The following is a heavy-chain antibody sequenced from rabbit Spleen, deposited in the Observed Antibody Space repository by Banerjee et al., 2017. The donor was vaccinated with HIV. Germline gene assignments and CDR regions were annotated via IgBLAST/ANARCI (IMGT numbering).Heavy chain of an antibody. V-gene: IGHV1S40*01. J-gene: IGHJ6*01. D-gene: IGHD8-1*01. CDR2: IRTNDEFI. CDR3: ARDAGTSFSTYGMDL. CDR1: GFDFSSSYW. Sequence: QSLEESGGDLVKPGASLTLTCKASGFDFSSSYWICWVRQAPGKGLEWIACIRTNDEFIYYASWAKGRFTISKTSSTTVTLQMTSLTVADTATYFCARDAGTSFSTYGMDLWGQGTLVTVS.